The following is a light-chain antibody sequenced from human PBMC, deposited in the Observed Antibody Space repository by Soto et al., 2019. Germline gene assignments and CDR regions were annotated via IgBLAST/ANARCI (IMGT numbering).Light chain of an antibody. J-gene: IGKJ2*01. Sequence: DIQMTQSPSSLSASVGDRVTITCRASQSISNSLNWYQQKPGKAPDILIYAASNLQSGFPSRFTGSRSGTDFTLTISSLQHDDFTTYYCQQSYSSPQMYTFGQGTKLEIK. CDR2: AAS. V-gene: IGKV1-39*01. CDR3: QQSYSSPQMYT. CDR1: QSISNS.